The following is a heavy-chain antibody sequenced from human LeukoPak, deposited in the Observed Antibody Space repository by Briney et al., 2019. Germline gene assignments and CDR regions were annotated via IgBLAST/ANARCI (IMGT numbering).Heavy chain of an antibody. CDR1: GFTYSDYA. J-gene: IGHJ4*02. V-gene: IGHV3-49*04. D-gene: IGHD6-19*01. CDR2: IRNKANGATA. CDR3: SRAYSTGWEGISDH. Sequence: PGRSLRLSCSAAGFTYSDYAMTWVRQAPGKGLEWVGFIRNKANGATADYAASVKGRFTISRDDSKTIAYLQMNSLETEDTAVYYCSRAYSTGWEGISDHWGQEAGVSVSS.